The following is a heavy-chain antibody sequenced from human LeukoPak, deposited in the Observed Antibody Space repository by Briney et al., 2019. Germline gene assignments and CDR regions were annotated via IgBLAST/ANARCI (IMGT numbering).Heavy chain of an antibody. CDR1: AFPFSSYG. D-gene: IGHD2-15*01. J-gene: IGHJ3*02. Sequence: GGSLRLSCAASAFPFSSYGMHWVRQAPGKGLEWVAVVWHDGSHKYYADSVTGRFTISRGNSKNTLYLQMNSLRAEDTAVYYCARGYQYCSGGSCYSYAFDIWGQGTMVTVSS. V-gene: IGHV3-33*01. CDR2: VWHDGSHK. CDR3: ARGYQYCSGGSCYSYAFDI.